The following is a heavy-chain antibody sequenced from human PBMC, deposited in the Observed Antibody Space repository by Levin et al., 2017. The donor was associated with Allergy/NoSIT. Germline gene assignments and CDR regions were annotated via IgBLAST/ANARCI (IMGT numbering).Heavy chain of an antibody. V-gene: IGHV1-8*01. CDR3: ARGGTHYYYYHMDV. J-gene: IGHJ6*03. Sequence: ASVKVSCKASGYTFTSYDINWVRQATGQGLEWVGWMNPNSGNTAYAQKFQGRVTMTSNTSISTAYMELSSLRSEDTAVYYCARGGTHYYYYHMDVWGKGTTVTVSS. CDR1: GYTFTSYD. CDR2: MNPNSGNT. D-gene: IGHD1-14*01.